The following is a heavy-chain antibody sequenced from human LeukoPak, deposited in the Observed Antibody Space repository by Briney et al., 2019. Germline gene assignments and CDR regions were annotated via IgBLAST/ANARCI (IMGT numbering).Heavy chain of an antibody. D-gene: IGHD3-3*01. CDR2: MNPNSGNT. J-gene: IGHJ4*02. V-gene: IGHV1-8*03. CDR1: GYTFTSYD. Sequence: GASVKVSCKASGYTFTSYDINWVRQATGQGLEWMGWMNPNSGNTGYAQKFQGRVTITRNTSISTAYMELSSLRSEDTAVYYCARGRDYDFWGGYYYWGQGTLVTVSS. CDR3: ARGRDYDFWGGYYY.